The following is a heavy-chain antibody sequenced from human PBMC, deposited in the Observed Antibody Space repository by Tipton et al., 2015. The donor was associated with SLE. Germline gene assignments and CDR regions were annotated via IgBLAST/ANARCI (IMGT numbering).Heavy chain of an antibody. Sequence: TLSLTCAVYGGSFSGNYWNWIRQSAGKGLEWIGRVYTSGSPYYNPSLKSRVAISVDTSKNQFSLKLTSVTAADTAVYYCARTLDTLDIWGQGTMVTVSS. CDR3: ARTLDTLDI. J-gene: IGHJ3*02. V-gene: IGHV4-59*10. CDR2: VYTSGSP. CDR1: GGSFSGNY.